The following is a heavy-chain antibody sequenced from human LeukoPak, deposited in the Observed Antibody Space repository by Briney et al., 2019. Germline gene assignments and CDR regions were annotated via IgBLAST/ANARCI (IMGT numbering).Heavy chain of an antibody. V-gene: IGHV3-23*01. D-gene: IGHD3-10*01. J-gene: IGHJ4*02. Sequence: GGSLRLSCAASGFTFSSYAMSWVRQAPGKGLEWVSAISGSGGSTYYADSVKGRFTISRDNSKNTLYLQMNSLRAEDTAVYYCAKPHFCGSGSYYGYWGQGTLVTVSS. CDR3: AKPHFCGSGSYYGY. CDR1: GFTFSSYA. CDR2: ISGSGGST.